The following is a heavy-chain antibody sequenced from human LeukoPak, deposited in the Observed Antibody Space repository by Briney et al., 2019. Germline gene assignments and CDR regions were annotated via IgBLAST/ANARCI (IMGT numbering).Heavy chain of an antibody. Sequence: PGRSLRLSCAASGFTFSSYAMHWVRQAPGKGLEWVAVISYDGSNKYYADSVKGRFTISRDNSKNTLYLQMNSLRAEDTAVYYCARVRELLWFGELRDAFDIWGQGTVVTVSS. J-gene: IGHJ3*02. CDR2: ISYDGSNK. V-gene: IGHV3-30-3*01. CDR3: ARVRELLWFGELRDAFDI. CDR1: GFTFSSYA. D-gene: IGHD3-10*01.